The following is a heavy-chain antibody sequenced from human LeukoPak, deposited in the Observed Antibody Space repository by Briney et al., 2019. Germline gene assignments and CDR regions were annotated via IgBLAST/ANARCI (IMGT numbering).Heavy chain of an antibody. CDR2: IIPIFGTA. D-gene: IGHD3-22*01. J-gene: IGHJ4*02. Sequence: ASVKVSCKASGYTFTGYYMHWVRQAPGQGLEWMGGIIPIFGTANYAQKFQGRVTITTDESTSTAYMELSSLRSEDTAVYYCAGEGIVGTFDYWGQGTLVTVSS. CDR1: GYTFTGYY. CDR3: AGEGIVGTFDY. V-gene: IGHV1-69*05.